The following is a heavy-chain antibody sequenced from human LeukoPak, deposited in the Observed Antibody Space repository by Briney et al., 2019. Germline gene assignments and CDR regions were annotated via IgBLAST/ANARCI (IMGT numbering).Heavy chain of an antibody. Sequence: SETLSLTCTVSGGSISSGDYYWSWIRQHPGKGLEWIGYIYYSGSTYYNPSLKSRVTISVDTSKNQFSLKLSSVTAADTAVYYCARRRRLYSGYDSYFDIWGQGTMVTVSS. CDR1: GGSISSGDYY. D-gene: IGHD5-12*01. CDR2: IYYSGST. J-gene: IGHJ3*02. CDR3: ARRRRLYSGYDSYFDI. V-gene: IGHV4-30-4*08.